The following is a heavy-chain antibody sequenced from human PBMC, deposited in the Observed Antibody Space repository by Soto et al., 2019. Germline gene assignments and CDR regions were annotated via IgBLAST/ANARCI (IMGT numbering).Heavy chain of an antibody. D-gene: IGHD6-19*01. J-gene: IGHJ5*02. V-gene: IGHV4-59*01. CDR3: ARDHSRGYSSGSGVFDP. Sequence: SETLSLTCTVSGCSISRYYWSWIRQPPGKGLEWIGYIYYSGSTDYNPSLKSRVTISVDTSKNQFSLKLSSVTAAETAVYYCARDHSRGYSSGSGVFDPWGQETLVTVSS. CDR1: GCSISRYY. CDR2: IYYSGST.